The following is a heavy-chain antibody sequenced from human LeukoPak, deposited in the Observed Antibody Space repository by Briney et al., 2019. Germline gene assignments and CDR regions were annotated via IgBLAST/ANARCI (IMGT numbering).Heavy chain of an antibody. Sequence: SETLSLTCTVSGGSISSSSYYWGWIRQHPGKGLEWIGYIYYSGSTYYNPSLKSRVTISVDTSKNQFSLKLSSVTAADTAVYYCARGDYYDSSGYYYGFDYWGQGTLVTVSS. CDR2: IYYSGST. D-gene: IGHD3-22*01. CDR3: ARGDYYDSSGYYYGFDY. J-gene: IGHJ4*02. V-gene: IGHV4-31*03. CDR1: GGSISSSSYY.